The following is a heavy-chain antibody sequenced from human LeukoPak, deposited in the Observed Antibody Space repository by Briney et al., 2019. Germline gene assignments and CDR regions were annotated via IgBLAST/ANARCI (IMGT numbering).Heavy chain of an antibody. CDR2: IRSKANSYAT. D-gene: IGHD3-22*01. V-gene: IGHV3-73*01. CDR3: TRHGDYYDSSGYSDY. J-gene: IGHJ4*02. CDR1: GFTFSGSA. Sequence: GGSLRLSCAASGFTFSGSAMHWVRQASGKGLEWVGRIRSKANSYATAYAASVKGRFTISRDDSKNTAYLQMNSLKTEDTAVYYCTRHGDYYDSSGYSDYWGQGTLVTVSS.